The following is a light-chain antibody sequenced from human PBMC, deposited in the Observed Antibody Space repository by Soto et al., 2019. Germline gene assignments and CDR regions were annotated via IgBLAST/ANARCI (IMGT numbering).Light chain of an antibody. CDR3: MQGTHWPT. J-gene: IGKJ1*01. CDR2: KVS. CDR1: QSLVYSDGNIY. V-gene: IGKV2-30*01. Sequence: DVVMTQSPLSMPVTLGQPASISCRSSQSLVYSDGNIYLSWFHQRPGQSPRRLIYKVSNRESGVPDRCIGSGSGTEFTLRISTVEAEDVGVYYCMQGTHWPTFGQGTKVEIK.